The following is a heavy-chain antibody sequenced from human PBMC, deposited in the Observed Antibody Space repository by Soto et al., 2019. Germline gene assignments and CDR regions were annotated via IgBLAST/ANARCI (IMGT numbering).Heavy chain of an antibody. CDR2: VYYNGIT. Sequence: SEPLSLTCTFSGGSIINHCWIWIRQPPGKGLEWLGYVYYNGITNYNPSLESRVTMSVDTSKNQVSLNLTSLTAADTAIYFCTRANWYSEYWGQGTLVTVSS. J-gene: IGHJ4*02. V-gene: IGHV4-59*11. CDR1: GGSIINHC. D-gene: IGHD7-27*01. CDR3: TRANWYSEY.